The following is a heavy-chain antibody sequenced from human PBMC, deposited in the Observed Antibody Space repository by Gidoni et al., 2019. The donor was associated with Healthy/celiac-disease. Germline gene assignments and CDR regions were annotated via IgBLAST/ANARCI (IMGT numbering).Heavy chain of an antibody. CDR2: ISSSSSYI. V-gene: IGHV3-21*01. CDR1: GFSVRSDR. CDR3: ARDCCYYDSSGYPYYFDY. J-gene: IGHJ4*02. D-gene: IGHD3-22*01. Sequence: VQPVASWGGLVKPGGALGTPRAGPGFSVRSDRMNWVRQAPGKGLEWVSSISSSSSYIYYADSVKGRFTISRDNAKNSLYLQMNSLRAEDTAVYYCARDCCYYDSSGYPYYFDYWGQGTLVTVSS.